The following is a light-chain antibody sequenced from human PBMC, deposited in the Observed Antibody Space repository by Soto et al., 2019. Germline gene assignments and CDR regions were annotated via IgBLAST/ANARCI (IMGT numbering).Light chain of an antibody. J-gene: IGLJ3*02. CDR3: NSYTTTSSWV. V-gene: IGLV2-14*01. CDR1: SSDVGGYNY. Sequence: QSALTQPASVSGSHGQSITISCTGTSSDVGGYNYVSWYQQHPGKAPKLIIYEVTNRPSGVSNRFSGSKSGNTASLTISGLQAEDEADYYCNSYTTTSSWVFGGGTKLTVL. CDR2: EVT.